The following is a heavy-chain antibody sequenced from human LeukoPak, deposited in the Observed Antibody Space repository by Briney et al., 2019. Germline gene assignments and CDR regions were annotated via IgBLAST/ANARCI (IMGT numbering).Heavy chain of an antibody. CDR1: GYTFTNYD. V-gene: IGHV1-8*02. Sequence: ASVKVSCKASGYTFTNYDINWVRQATGQGPEWLGWMNPNSGNTGYAQKFQGRFTMTTDTSTTTAYMELRSLRSDDTAVYYCARGGKYYYDSSGSFYYYYMDVWGKGTTVTISS. CDR3: ARGGKYYYDSSGSFYYYYMDV. J-gene: IGHJ6*03. D-gene: IGHD3-22*01. CDR2: MNPNSGNT.